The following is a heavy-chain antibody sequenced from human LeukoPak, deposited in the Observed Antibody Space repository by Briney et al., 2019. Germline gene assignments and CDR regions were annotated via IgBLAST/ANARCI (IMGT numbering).Heavy chain of an antibody. CDR3: ARVRNWNYRDFDY. Sequence: GGSLRLSCEASGFTFSSYAMSWVRQAPGKGLDWVSGISASGNSPYYADSVKGRFSISRDNSKNTLFLQMNSLRGEDSALYYCARVRNWNYRDFDYWGQGTLVTVSS. CDR1: GFTFSSYA. CDR2: ISASGNSP. J-gene: IGHJ4*02. D-gene: IGHD1-7*01. V-gene: IGHV3-23*01.